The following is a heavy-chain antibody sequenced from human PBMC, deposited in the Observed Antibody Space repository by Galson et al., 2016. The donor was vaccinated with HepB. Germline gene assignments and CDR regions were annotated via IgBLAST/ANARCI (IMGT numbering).Heavy chain of an antibody. D-gene: IGHD6-19*01. CDR1: GFTFSSYT. CDR2: VSGSGGSI. CDR3: ARRWISTGWSPLDY. Sequence: SLRLSCAASGFTFSSYTMTWVRQAPGKGLEWVAGVSGSGGSIYYAASVQGRFRLSRDDSKNTVYLQMNSLRAKDTAVYYCARRWISTGWSPLDYWGQGTLVTVSP. J-gene: IGHJ4*02. V-gene: IGHV3-23*01.